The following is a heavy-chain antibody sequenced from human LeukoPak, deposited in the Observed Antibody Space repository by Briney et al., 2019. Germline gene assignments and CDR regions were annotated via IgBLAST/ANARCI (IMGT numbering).Heavy chain of an antibody. CDR2: IYYSGST. V-gene: IGHV4-39*07. J-gene: IGHJ1*01. Sequence: SETLSLTCTVSGGSISSYYWGWIRQPPGKGLEWIGSIYYSGSTYYNPSLKSRVTISVDTSKNQFSLKLSSVTAADTAVYYCARVVQSTDSSGFYLPEYFQHWGQGTLVTVSS. D-gene: IGHD3-22*01. CDR1: GGSISSYY. CDR3: ARVVQSTDSSGFYLPEYFQH.